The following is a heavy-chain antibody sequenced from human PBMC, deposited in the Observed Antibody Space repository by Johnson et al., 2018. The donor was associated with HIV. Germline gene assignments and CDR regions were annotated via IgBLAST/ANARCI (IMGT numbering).Heavy chain of an antibody. Sequence: VQLVESGGGVIRPGGSLRLSCAASGFTFDDYGVSWVRQAPGKGLEWVSGINWNGASTDYADSVKGRFTISRDNAKNSLFLQMNSLRAEDTALYYCARVSDDYGGNPAAWGAFDSWGQGTMVTVSS. CDR3: ARVSDDYGGNPAAWGAFDS. CDR1: GFTFDDYG. J-gene: IGHJ3*02. CDR2: INWNGAST. V-gene: IGHV3-20*04. D-gene: IGHD4-23*01.